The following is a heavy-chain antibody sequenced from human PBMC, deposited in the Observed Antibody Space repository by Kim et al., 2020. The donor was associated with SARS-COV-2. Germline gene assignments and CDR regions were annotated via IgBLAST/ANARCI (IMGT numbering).Heavy chain of an antibody. V-gene: IGHV3-64D*06. D-gene: IGHD3-10*01. CDR2: INNNGDTT. CDR1: GFTFSSYA. Sequence: GGSLRLSCSASGFTFSSYAIHWFRQAPGKGLEYVSGINNNGDTTYYADSVKGRFTISRDSSKNTLFLQMSILRAEDTAVYYCVKGRGVTLYYGMDVWGQGTTVTVSS. J-gene: IGHJ6*02. CDR3: VKGRGVTLYYGMDV.